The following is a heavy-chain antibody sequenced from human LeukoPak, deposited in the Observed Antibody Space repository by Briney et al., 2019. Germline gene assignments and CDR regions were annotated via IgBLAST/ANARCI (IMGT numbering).Heavy chain of an antibody. J-gene: IGHJ4*02. CDR3: ARSKGPYYYDRSGYRDY. Sequence: ASVKVSCKASGDILTSSGISWVRHAPGQGLEWMGWISAYNGYTNYAQMLQDGVAMATDTSTTTAYMELRSLRSDDTAVYYCARSKGPYYYDRSGYRDYWGQGSLVTVSS. V-gene: IGHV1-18*01. D-gene: IGHD3-22*01. CDR1: GDILTSSG. CDR2: ISAYNGYT.